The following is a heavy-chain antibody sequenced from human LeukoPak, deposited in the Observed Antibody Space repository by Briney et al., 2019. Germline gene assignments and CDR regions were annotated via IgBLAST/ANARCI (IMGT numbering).Heavy chain of an antibody. V-gene: IGHV4-59*01. D-gene: IGHD3-22*01. CDR3: ARLDYYDSSGYYWGYFDY. J-gene: IGHJ4*02. CDR2: IYYSGST. CDR1: GGSISSYY. Sequence: PSETLSLTCTVSGGSISSYYGSWIRQPPGKGLEWMGYIYYSGSTNYNPSLKSRVTISVDTSKNQFSLKLSSVTAADTAVYYCARLDYYDSSGYYWGYFDYWGQGTLVTVSS.